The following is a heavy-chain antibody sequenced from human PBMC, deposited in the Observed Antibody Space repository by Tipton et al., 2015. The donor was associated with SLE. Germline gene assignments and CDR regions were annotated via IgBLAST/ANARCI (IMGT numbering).Heavy chain of an antibody. D-gene: IGHD2-8*01. CDR2: INPSGGST. V-gene: IGHV1-46*01. J-gene: IGHJ3*02. CDR3: ATGWVRGVFDI. Sequence: VQLVQSGPEVKKPGASVKVSCKASGYTFTSYGISWVRQAPGQGLEWMGIINPSGGSTNYAQKFQGRVTMTRDTSASTVYMELSSLRSEDTAVYYCATGWVRGVFDIWGQGTMVTVSS. CDR1: GYTFTSYG.